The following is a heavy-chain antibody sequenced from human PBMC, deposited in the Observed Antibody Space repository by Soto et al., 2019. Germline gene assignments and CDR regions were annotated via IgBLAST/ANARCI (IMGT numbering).Heavy chain of an antibody. V-gene: IGHV1-24*01. D-gene: IGHD2-21*02. Sequence: GASVKVSCKVSGYTLTELSMHWVRQAPGKGLEWMGGFDPEDGETIYAQKFQGRVTMTEDTSTDTAYMELSSLRSEDTAVYYCATYCGGDCYNTPASFDPWGQGTLVTVSS. CDR3: ATYCGGDCYNTPASFDP. CDR1: GYTLTELS. CDR2: FDPEDGET. J-gene: IGHJ5*02.